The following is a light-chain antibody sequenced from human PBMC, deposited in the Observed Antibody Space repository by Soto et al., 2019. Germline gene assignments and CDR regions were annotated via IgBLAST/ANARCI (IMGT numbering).Light chain of an antibody. CDR2: RNN. Sequence: QSVLTQPPSASGTPGQRVTISCSGSSSNIGSNYVYWYQQLPGTAPKLLIYRNNQRPSGVPDRFSCSKSGTSASLAISGLRAEDEADYYCAAWDDSRSGPVFGGGTQLTVL. CDR1: SSNIGSNY. CDR3: AAWDDSRSGPV. J-gene: IGLJ7*01. V-gene: IGLV1-47*01.